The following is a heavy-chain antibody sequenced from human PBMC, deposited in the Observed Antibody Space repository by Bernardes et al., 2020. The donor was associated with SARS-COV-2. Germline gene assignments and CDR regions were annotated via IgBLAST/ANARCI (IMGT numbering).Heavy chain of an antibody. CDR3: ARSAGMDV. CDR2: IKRDGSET. Sequence: GVLRLSCAGSGFDFSDFWMTWVRQAPGKGLEWVANIKRDGSETYYVDSVKGRFTISRDNAKNLVFLQMNSLRAEDTAVFYCARSAGMDVWGQGTMVTVSS. V-gene: IGHV3-7*03. CDR1: GFDFSDFW. J-gene: IGHJ6*02.